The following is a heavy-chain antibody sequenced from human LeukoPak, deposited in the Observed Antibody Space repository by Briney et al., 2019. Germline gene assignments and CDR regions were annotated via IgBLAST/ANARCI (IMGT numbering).Heavy chain of an antibody. Sequence: GGSLRLSCAASGFTFSDYYIHWVRQAPGKGLVWVSRINSDGTGTTYADSVKGRFTISRDNAKNTLFVQMNSLRAEDTAVYYCVRVPYWGQGTLVTVSS. V-gene: IGHV3-74*01. CDR3: VRVPY. CDR1: GFTFSDYY. J-gene: IGHJ4*02. CDR2: INSDGTGT.